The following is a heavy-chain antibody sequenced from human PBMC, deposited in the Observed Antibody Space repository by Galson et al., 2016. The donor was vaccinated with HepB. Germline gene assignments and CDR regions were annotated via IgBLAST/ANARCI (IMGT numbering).Heavy chain of an antibody. V-gene: IGHV3-9*01. D-gene: IGHD6-13*01. CDR3: TKDSLIYSSSWYSFHY. CDR1: GFTFDTYA. CDR2: ISWNSGSV. Sequence: SLRLSCAASGFTFDTYAMHWVRQAPGKGLEWVSGISWNSGSVGYADSVKGRFTMSRDNAKKSLYLQMNSLRPEDTALYYCTKDSLIYSSSWYSFHYWGQGTLVTVS. J-gene: IGHJ4*02.